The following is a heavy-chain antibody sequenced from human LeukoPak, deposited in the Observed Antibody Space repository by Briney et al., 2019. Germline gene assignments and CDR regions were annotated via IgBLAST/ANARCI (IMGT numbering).Heavy chain of an antibody. CDR1: GFTFSSYG. J-gene: IGHJ4*02. D-gene: IGHD3-22*01. CDR3: AKDFYDSSGSRYDY. CDR2: IWYDGSNK. Sequence: GRSLRLSCAASGFTFSSYGMHWVRQAPGKGLEWVAVIWYDGSNKYYADSVKGRFTISRDNSKNTLFMQMNSLRAEDTAVYYCAKDFYDSSGSRYDYWGQGTLVTVSS. V-gene: IGHV3-33*06.